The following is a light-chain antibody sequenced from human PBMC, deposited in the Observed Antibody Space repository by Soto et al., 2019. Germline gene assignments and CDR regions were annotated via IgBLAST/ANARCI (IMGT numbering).Light chain of an antibody. CDR3: QTWGTGSVV. J-gene: IGLJ2*01. CDR2: VNSDGSH. V-gene: IGLV4-69*01. CDR1: SAHSSYA. Sequence: QSVLTQSPSASASPGASVKLTCTLSSAHSSYAIAWHQQQPEKGPRYLMKVNSDGSHSKGDGIPDRFSGSSSGTERYLTISSLQSEDEADYYCQTWGTGSVVFGGGTKLTVL.